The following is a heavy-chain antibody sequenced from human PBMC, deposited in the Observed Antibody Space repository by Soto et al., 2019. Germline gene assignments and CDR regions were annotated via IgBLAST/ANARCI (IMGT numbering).Heavy chain of an antibody. V-gene: IGHV1-8*01. CDR3: ARHDIMATIWGDAFDI. CDR1: GYTFTSYD. J-gene: IGHJ3*02. D-gene: IGHD5-12*01. CDR2: MNPNSGNT. Sequence: QVQLVQSGAEVKKPGASVKVSCKASGYTFTSYDINWVRQATGQGLEWMGWMNPNSGNTGYAQKFQGRVTMTRNTSISTAYMELSSLRSEDTAVYYCARHDIMATIWGDAFDIWGQGTMVTVSS.